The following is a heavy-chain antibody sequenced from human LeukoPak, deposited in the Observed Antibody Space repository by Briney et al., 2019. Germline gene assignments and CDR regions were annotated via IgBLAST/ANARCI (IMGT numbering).Heavy chain of an antibody. CDR2: IGTVSFHR. V-gene: IGHV3-21*01. CDR3: VRDANPASGELIDDNWFDP. Sequence: PGGSLRLSCAASGFIFSSYEMNWVRQAPGKGLEWVSSIGTVSFHRYYTDSVKGRFTISRDNAKNSLFLQMDSLRVEDTAIYYCVRDANPASGELIDDNWFDPWGQGTLVTVSS. D-gene: IGHD1-7*01. J-gene: IGHJ5*02. CDR1: GFIFSSYE.